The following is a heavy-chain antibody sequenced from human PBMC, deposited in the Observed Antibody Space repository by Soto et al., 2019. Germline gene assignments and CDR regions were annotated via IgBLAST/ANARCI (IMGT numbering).Heavy chain of an antibody. CDR2: INPNSGGT. CDR3: ARGILRYFYWPQPPNDYYYGMDV. D-gene: IGHD3-9*01. CDR1: GYTFTGYY. Sequence: VTVSCKASGYTFTGYYMHWVRQAPGQGLDWMGWINPNSGGTNYAQNFQGRVTMTRDTSISTAYMELSRLRSDDTAVYYCARGILRYFYWPQPPNDYYYGMDVWGQGTTVTVSS. V-gene: IGHV1-2*02. J-gene: IGHJ6*02.